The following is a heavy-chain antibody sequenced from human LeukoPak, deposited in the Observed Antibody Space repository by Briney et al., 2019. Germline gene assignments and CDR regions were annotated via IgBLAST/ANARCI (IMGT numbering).Heavy chain of an antibody. Sequence: GGSLRLSCAASGFAFSAYGMHWVRQAPGKGLEWLSFIRHDGSSQYYVDSVKGRFTISKDNSKSTLSLQMNSLRAEDTAVYYCARDAGPYYYGSGSSSAFDIWGQGTLVTVPS. CDR2: IRHDGSSQ. V-gene: IGHV3-30*02. CDR3: ARDAGPYYYGSGSSSAFDI. D-gene: IGHD3-10*01. CDR1: GFAFSAYG. J-gene: IGHJ3*02.